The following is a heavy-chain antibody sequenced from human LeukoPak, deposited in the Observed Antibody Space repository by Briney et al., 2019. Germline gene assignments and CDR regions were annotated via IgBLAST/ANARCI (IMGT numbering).Heavy chain of an antibody. V-gene: IGHV4-38-2*02. J-gene: IGHJ3*02. Sequence: SETLSLTCTVSGFSISSGYYWGWIRQPPGKGLEWIGYIYTSGSTNYNPSLKSRVTISVDTSKNQFSLKLSSVTAADTAVYYCARVYYDSSGYGAFDIWGQGTMVTVSS. CDR1: GFSISSGYY. CDR2: IYTSGST. D-gene: IGHD3-22*01. CDR3: ARVYYDSSGYGAFDI.